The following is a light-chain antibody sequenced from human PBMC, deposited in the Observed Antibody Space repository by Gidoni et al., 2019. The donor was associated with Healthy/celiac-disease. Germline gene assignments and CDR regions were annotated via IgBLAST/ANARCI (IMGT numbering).Light chain of an antibody. CDR1: SSDVGSYNL. V-gene: IGLV2-23*02. Sequence: QSALTQPAPVSGSPGPSITTSCTGTSSDVGSYNLVSWYQQHPGKAPKLMIYEVSKRPSGVSNRFSGSKSGNTASLTISGLQAEDEADYYCCSYAGSSTLVFGGGTKLTVL. CDR2: EVS. J-gene: IGLJ2*01. CDR3: CSYAGSSTLV.